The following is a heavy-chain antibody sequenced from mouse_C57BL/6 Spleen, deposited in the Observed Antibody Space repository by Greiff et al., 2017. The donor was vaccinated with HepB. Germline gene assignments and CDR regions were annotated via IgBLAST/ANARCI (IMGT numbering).Heavy chain of an antibody. J-gene: IGHJ3*01. Sequence: VQLKESGPGMVKPSQSLSLTCTVTGYSITSGYDWHWIRHFPGNKLEWMGYISYSGSTNYNPSLKSRISITHDTSKNHFFLKLNSVTTEDTATYYCARCDYDGAFAYWGQGTLVTVSA. D-gene: IGHD2-4*01. CDR1: GYSITSGYD. CDR2: ISYSGST. V-gene: IGHV3-1*01. CDR3: ARCDYDGAFAY.